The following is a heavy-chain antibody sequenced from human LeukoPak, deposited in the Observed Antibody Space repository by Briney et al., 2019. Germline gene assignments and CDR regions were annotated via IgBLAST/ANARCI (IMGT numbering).Heavy chain of an antibody. Sequence: PSETLSLTCTVSGYSISSGYYWDWIRQPPGKGLEWIGSIYHSGSTYYNPSLKSRVTISVDTSKNQFSLKLSSVTAADTAVYYCARRGYYYGSGSYRYSNWFDPWGQGTLVTVSS. CDR3: ARRGYYYGSGSYRYSNWFDP. CDR2: IYHSGST. V-gene: IGHV4-38-2*02. CDR1: GYSISSGYY. D-gene: IGHD3-10*01. J-gene: IGHJ5*02.